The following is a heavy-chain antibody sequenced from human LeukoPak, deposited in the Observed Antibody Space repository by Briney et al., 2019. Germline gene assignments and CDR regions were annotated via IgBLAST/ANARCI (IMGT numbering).Heavy chain of an antibody. D-gene: IGHD6-13*01. Sequence: PGGSQRLSCAASGFTFSSYAMSWVRQAPGKGLEWVSAISGSGGSTYYADSVKGRFTISRDNSKNTLYLQMNSLRAEDTAVYYCAKGGSSSWYSGYAYWGQGTLVTVSS. J-gene: IGHJ4*02. CDR2: ISGSGGST. V-gene: IGHV3-23*01. CDR1: GFTFSSYA. CDR3: AKGGSSSWYSGYAY.